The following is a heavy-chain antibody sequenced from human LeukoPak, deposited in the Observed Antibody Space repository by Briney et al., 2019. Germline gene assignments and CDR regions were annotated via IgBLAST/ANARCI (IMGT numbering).Heavy chain of an antibody. J-gene: IGHJ5*02. Sequence: SETLSLTCTASGFSISSYYWSWVRQPPGKGLEWIGYIYYSGSTNYNPSLKSRVTISVDTSKNQFSLKLSSVTAAATAVYYCARTRLLKPAASWFDPRGQGTLLTVSS. CDR3: ARTRLLKPAASWFDP. D-gene: IGHD2-2*01. V-gene: IGHV4-59*01. CDR1: GFSISSYY. CDR2: IYYSGST.